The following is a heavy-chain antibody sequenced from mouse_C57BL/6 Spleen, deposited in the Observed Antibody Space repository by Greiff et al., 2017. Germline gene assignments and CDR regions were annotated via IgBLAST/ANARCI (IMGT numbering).Heavy chain of an antibody. J-gene: IGHJ4*01. D-gene: IGHD1-1*01. V-gene: IGHV1-82*01. Sequence: QVQLQQSGPELVKPGASVKISCKASGYAFSSSWMNWVKQRPGKGLEWIGRIYPGDGDTNYNGKFKGKATLTADKSSSTAYMQLSSLTSEDSAVYFCAHYYGSSYAMDYWGQGTSVTVSS. CDR3: AHYYGSSYAMDY. CDR1: GYAFSSSW. CDR2: IYPGDGDT.